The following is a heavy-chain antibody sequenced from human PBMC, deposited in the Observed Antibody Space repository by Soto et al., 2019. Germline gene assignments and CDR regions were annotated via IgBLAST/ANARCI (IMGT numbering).Heavy chain of an antibody. Sequence: SETLSLTCTGSGGSISNSNYYWGWIRQPPGKGLEWIANIYYSGITYCNPSLKSRVAISVDTSKNQFSLKLSSVTAADTAIYYCARSNSGYYKWFDPWGQGTLVTVSS. J-gene: IGHJ5*02. D-gene: IGHD3-22*01. CDR3: ARSNSGYYKWFDP. V-gene: IGHV4-39*01. CDR2: IYYSGIT. CDR1: GGSISNSNYY.